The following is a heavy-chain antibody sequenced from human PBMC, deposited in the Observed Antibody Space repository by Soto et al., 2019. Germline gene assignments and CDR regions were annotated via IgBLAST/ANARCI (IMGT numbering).Heavy chain of an antibody. D-gene: IGHD5-18*01. CDR1: GFTFSSYA. Sequence: GGSLRLSCAASGFTFSSYAMSWVRQAPGKGLEWVSAISGSGGSTYYADSVKGRFTISRDNSKNTLYLQMNSLRAEDTAVYYCARSDRGYSYVVYGMDVWGQGTTVTVSS. CDR3: ARSDRGYSYVVYGMDV. V-gene: IGHV3-23*01. CDR2: ISGSGGST. J-gene: IGHJ6*02.